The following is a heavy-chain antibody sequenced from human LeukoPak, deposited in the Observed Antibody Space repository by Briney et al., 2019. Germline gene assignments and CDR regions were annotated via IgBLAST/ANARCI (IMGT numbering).Heavy chain of an antibody. CDR1: GGSISNYY. CDR3: ARDAWFWAGRTFAY. Sequence: SETLSLTCTVSGGSISNYYWTWIRQPPGKGLEWIGRIYTSGSTNYIPSLKSRLTISVDTSKNQFSLRLSSVTAADTAVYYCARDAWFWAGRTFAYWGQEPWSPSPQ. CDR2: IYTSGST. D-gene: IGHD3-10*01. J-gene: IGHJ4*01. V-gene: IGHV4-4*08.